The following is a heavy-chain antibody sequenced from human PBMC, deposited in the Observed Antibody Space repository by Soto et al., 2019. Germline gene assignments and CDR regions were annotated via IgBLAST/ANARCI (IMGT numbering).Heavy chain of an antibody. CDR2: IIPIFGTA. CDR3: ARDSPSDHDFWSGYQNRGMV. D-gene: IGHD3-3*01. CDR1: GGTFSSYA. V-gene: IGHV1-69*13. J-gene: IGHJ6*02. Sequence: GASVKVSCNASGGTFSSYAISWVRQAPGQGLEWMRGIIPIFGTANYAQKFQGRVTITADECTSTAYMELSSLRSEDTAVYYCARDSPSDHDFWSGYQNRGMVWGQGTTVTVSS.